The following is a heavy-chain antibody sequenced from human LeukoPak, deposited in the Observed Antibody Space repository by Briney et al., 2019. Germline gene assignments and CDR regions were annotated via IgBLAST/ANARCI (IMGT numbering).Heavy chain of an antibody. CDR2: ISWNSGVI. CDR3: AKVSGGYRQVDY. Sequence: GGSLRLSCAASGFTFDDYAMHWVRQAPGKGLEGVSGISWNSGVIGYADSVKGRFTISRDNSKNTLYLQMNSLRAEDTAVYYCAKVSGGYRQVDYWGQGTLVTVSS. CDR1: GFTFDDYA. V-gene: IGHV3-9*01. J-gene: IGHJ4*02. D-gene: IGHD2-15*01.